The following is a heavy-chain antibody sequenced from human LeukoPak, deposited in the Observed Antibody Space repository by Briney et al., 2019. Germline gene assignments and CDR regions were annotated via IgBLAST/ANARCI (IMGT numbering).Heavy chain of an antibody. Sequence: ASVKVSCKASGYTFTRYYMHWVRQAPGPGLEWMGWINPNSGGTNYAQKFQGRVTMTRDTTISTAYMELSRLRSDATAVYYCARDPSQYYYDKRYYSNAFDIWGQGTMVTVSS. CDR1: GYTFTRYY. D-gene: IGHD3-22*01. CDR3: ARDPSQYYYDKRYYSNAFDI. CDR2: INPNSGGT. J-gene: IGHJ3*02. V-gene: IGHV1-2*02.